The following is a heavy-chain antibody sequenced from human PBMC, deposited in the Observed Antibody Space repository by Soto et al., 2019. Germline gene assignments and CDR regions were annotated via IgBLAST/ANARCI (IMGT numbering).Heavy chain of an antibody. CDR1: GGSISSGGYY. V-gene: IGHV4-31*03. Sequence: QVQLQESGPGLVKPSQTLSLTCSVSGGSISSGGYYWSWIRQLPGKGLEWLGNIYYTGTTHYNPSLKSRVTISADTSNNQFSLELSSVTAADTAVYYCARESSYYGGGGYWGQGTLVTVSS. J-gene: IGHJ4*02. D-gene: IGHD4-17*01. CDR3: ARESSYYGGGGY. CDR2: IYYTGTT.